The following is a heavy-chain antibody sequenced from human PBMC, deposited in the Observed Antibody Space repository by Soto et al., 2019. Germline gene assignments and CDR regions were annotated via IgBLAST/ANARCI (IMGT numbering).Heavy chain of an antibody. J-gene: IGHJ4*02. V-gene: IGHV3-23*01. CDR1: GFTFSSYA. D-gene: IGHD3-3*01. CDR2: ISGSGGST. CDR3: AKVGGDFWSGYSFDY. Sequence: GGSLRLSCAASGFTFSSYAMSWVRQAPGKGLEWVSAISGSGGSTYYADSVKGRFTISRENSKNTLYLQMNSLRAEDTAVYYCAKVGGDFWSGYSFDYWGQGTLVTVSS.